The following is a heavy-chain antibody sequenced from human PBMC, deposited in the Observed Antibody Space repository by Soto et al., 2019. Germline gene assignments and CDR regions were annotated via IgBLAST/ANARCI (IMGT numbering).Heavy chain of an antibody. CDR3: GKESVVPASFDY. D-gene: IGHD2-2*01. Sequence: GVLRLSCAASGFTFSSYAMSWVRQAPGKGLEWVSAISGSGGSTYYADSVKGRFTISRDNSKNTLYLQMNSLRAEDTVVYYCGKESVVPASFDYWGQGTLVTVSS. V-gene: IGHV3-23*01. CDR2: ISGSGGST. J-gene: IGHJ4*02. CDR1: GFTFSSYA.